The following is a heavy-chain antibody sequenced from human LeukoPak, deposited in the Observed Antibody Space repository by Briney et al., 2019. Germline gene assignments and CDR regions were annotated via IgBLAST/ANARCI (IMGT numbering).Heavy chain of an antibody. CDR1: GYTFTSYY. J-gene: IGHJ6*02. Sequence: ASVKVSCKASGYTFTSYYMHWVRQAPGQGLERMGIINPSGGSTSYAQKFQGRVTMTRDTSTSTVYMELSSLRSEDTAVYYCARDYSTSNYYYGMDVWGQGTTVTVSS. CDR3: ARDYSTSNYYYGMDV. V-gene: IGHV1-46*01. D-gene: IGHD3-3*01. CDR2: INPSGGST.